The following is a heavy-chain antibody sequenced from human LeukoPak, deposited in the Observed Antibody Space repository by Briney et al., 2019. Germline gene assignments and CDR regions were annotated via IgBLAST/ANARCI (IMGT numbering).Heavy chain of an antibody. CDR2: IYYSGST. Sequence: SETLSLTCTVSGGSISSSSYYWGWIRQPPGKGLEWIGSIYYSGSTYYNPSLKSRVTISVDTSKNQFSLKLSSVTAADTAVYYCARHFVGYYDSSGYYADYWGQGTLVSVSS. CDR1: GGSISSSSYY. J-gene: IGHJ4*02. V-gene: IGHV4-39*01. D-gene: IGHD3-22*01. CDR3: ARHFVGYYDSSGYYADY.